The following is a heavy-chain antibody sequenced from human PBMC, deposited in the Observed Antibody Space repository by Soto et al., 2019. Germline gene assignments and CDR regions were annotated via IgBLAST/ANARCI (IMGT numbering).Heavy chain of an antibody. J-gene: IGHJ6*02. D-gene: IGHD2-2*01. Sequence: QVQLVQSGAEVKKPGSSVKVSCTASGGTFSSYAISWVRQAPGQGLEWMGGIIPIFGTANYAQKFQGRVTITADESTSTAYMELSSLRSEDTAVYYCARDLPELYQPRNWGMDVWGQGTTVTVSS. CDR2: IIPIFGTA. CDR3: ARDLPELYQPRNWGMDV. CDR1: GGTFSSYA. V-gene: IGHV1-69*01.